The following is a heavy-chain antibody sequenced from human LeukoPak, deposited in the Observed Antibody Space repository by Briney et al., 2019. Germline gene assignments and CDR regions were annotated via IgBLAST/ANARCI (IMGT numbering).Heavy chain of an antibody. V-gene: IGHV4-34*01. CDR1: GGSFSGYY. Sequence: SETLSLTCAVYGGSFSGYYWSWIRQPPGKGLEWNGEINHSGSTNYNPSLKSRVTISVDTSKNQFSLKLSSVTAADTAVYYCASLPTADYGMDVWGQGTTVTVSS. J-gene: IGHJ6*02. CDR2: INHSGST. CDR3: ASLPTADYGMDV. D-gene: IGHD4-17*01.